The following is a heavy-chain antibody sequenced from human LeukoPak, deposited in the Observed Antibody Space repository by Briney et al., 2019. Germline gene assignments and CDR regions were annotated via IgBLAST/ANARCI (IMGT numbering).Heavy chain of an antibody. CDR2: IYYSGST. Sequence: SETLSLTCTVSGGSISSGDDYWSWIRQPPGKGLEWIGDIYYSGSTYYNPSLRSRVSISVDTSKNQFSLKLSSVTAADTAVYYCAREPTYYYDSMRNWFDPWGQGTLVTVSS. CDR3: AREPTYYYDSMRNWFDP. CDR1: GGSISSGDDY. D-gene: IGHD3-22*01. J-gene: IGHJ5*02. V-gene: IGHV4-30-4*08.